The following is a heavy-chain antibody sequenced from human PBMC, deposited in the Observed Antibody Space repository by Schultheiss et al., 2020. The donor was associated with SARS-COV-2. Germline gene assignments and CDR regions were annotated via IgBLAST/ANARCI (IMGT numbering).Heavy chain of an antibody. CDR1: GFTFDDYA. Sequence: GGSLRLSCAASGFTFDDYAMHWVRQAPGKGLEWVAYISKSGTTIHYADSVKGRFTISRDDAKRSVYMQMNSLRAEDTAVYYCASLWELLGSWGQGTLVTVSS. D-gene: IGHD1-26*01. J-gene: IGHJ5*02. CDR3: ASLWELLGS. V-gene: IGHV3-48*03. CDR2: ISKSGTTI.